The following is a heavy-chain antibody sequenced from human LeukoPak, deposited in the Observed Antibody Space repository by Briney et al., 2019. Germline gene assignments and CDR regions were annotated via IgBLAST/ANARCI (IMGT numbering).Heavy chain of an antibody. CDR2: ISWNSGSI. Sequence: PGGSLRLSCAASGFTFDDYAMHWVRQAPGKGLEWVSGISWNSGSIGYADSVKGRFTISRDNAKNSLYLQMNSLRAEDTALYYCAKDMTAGSGSCYWLPDYWGQGTLVTVSS. CDR3: AKDMTAGSGSCYWLPDY. V-gene: IGHV3-9*01. CDR1: GFTFDDYA. D-gene: IGHD3-10*01. J-gene: IGHJ4*02.